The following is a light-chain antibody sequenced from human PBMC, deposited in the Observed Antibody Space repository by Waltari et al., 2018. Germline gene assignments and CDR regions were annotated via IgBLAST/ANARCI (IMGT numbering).Light chain of an antibody. Sequence: QSALTQPPSASGPPGQSVAIPCTRTSSDIGAYNYVSWYQQHPGKAPKLIIDEVTKRPSGVPDRFSGSKSGNTASLTVSGLQPEDEADYYCASFAGNFIWVFGGGTKLTVL. CDR2: EVT. CDR1: SSDIGAYNY. CDR3: ASFAGNFIWV. V-gene: IGLV2-8*01. J-gene: IGLJ3*02.